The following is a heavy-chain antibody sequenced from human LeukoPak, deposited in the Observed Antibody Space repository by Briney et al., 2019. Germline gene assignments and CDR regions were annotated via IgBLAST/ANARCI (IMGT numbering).Heavy chain of an antibody. J-gene: IGHJ3*02. CDR3: ARDSLRYFDWFSHDAFNI. D-gene: IGHD3-9*01. V-gene: IGHV1-18*04. Sequence: ASVKVSCKASGYTFTNYGISWVRQAPGQGLEWMGWISTYTGNTNYAQRLQGRVTMTTDTSTTTAYMELRSLRSDDTAVYYCARDSLRYFDWFSHDAFNIWGQGQWSPSLQ. CDR2: ISTYTGNT. CDR1: GYTFTNYG.